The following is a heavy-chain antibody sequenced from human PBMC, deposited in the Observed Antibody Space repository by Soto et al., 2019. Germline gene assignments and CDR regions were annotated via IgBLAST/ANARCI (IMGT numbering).Heavy chain of an antibody. CDR1: GDSVSSNSAA. V-gene: IGHV6-1*01. D-gene: IGHD3-9*01. CDR3: ARGYYDILTGYSTSYCYYYYYMYV. Sequence: SQTLSLTCAISGDSVSSNSAAWNWIRQSPSRGLEWLGRTYYRSKWYNDYAVSVKSRITINPDTSKNQFSLQLNSVTPEDTAVYYCARGYYDILTGYSTSYCYYYYYMYVWGQGTTVTVYS. CDR2: TYYRSKWYN. J-gene: IGHJ6*03.